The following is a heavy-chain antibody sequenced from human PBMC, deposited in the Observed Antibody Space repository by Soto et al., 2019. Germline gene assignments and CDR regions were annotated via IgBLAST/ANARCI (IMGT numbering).Heavy chain of an antibody. Sequence: LSLTCTVSGGSLSSYYWSWIRQPPGKGLEWTGYIYYSGSTNYNPSLKSRVTISVDTSKNQFSLKLSSVTAADTAVYYCARGREGLNYDFWSGSYYYYGMDVWGQGTTVTVSS. CDR1: GGSLSSYY. CDR2: IYYSGST. CDR3: ARGREGLNYDFWSGSYYYYGMDV. J-gene: IGHJ6*02. D-gene: IGHD3-3*01. V-gene: IGHV4-59*01.